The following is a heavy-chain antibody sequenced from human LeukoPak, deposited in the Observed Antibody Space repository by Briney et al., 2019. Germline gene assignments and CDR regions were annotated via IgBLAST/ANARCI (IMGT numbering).Heavy chain of an antibody. J-gene: IGHJ5*02. D-gene: IGHD4-17*01. V-gene: IGHV1-69*13. CDR1: GGTFSSYA. CDR2: IIPIFGTA. CDR3: ASGGYGDYGGWFDP. Sequence: SVKVTCKASGGTFSSYAISWVRQAPGQGLEWMGGIIPIFGTANYAQKFQGRVTITADESTSTAYMELSSLRSEDTAVYYCASGGYGDYGGWFDPWGQGTLVTVSS.